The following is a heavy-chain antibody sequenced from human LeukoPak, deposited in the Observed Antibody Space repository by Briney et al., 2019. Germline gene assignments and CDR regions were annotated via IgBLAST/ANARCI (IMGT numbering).Heavy chain of an antibody. CDR1: GFTFGRYE. CDR3: ARGPAAIGWFDP. V-gene: IGHV3-74*01. CDR2: INSDGSST. J-gene: IGHJ5*02. D-gene: IGHD2-2*01. Sequence: GGSLRLSCAASGFTFGRYEMNWVRQAPGKGLEWVSRINSDGSSTSYADSVKGRFTISRDNAKNTLYLQVNSLRAEDTAVYYCARGPAAIGWFDPWGQGTLVTVSS.